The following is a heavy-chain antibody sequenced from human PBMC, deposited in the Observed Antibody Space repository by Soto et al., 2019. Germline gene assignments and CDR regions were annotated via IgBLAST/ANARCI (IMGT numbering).Heavy chain of an antibody. CDR3: ARGGQQQLVWSIYYYYYYGMDV. J-gene: IGHJ6*02. Sequence: ASVKVSCKASGYTFTSYDINWVRQATGQGLEWMGWMNPNSGNTGYAQKYQGRVTMTRNTSISTAYMELSSLRSEDTAVYYCARGGQQQLVWSIYYYYYYGMDVSGQGTTVTVSS. CDR2: MNPNSGNT. D-gene: IGHD6-13*01. CDR1: GYTFTSYD. V-gene: IGHV1-8*01.